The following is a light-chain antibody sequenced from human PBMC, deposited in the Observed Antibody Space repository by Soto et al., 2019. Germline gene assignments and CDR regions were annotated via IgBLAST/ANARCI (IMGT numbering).Light chain of an antibody. V-gene: IGLV1-51*01. Sequence: QSVLTQSPSVSAAPGQTVTISCSGTTSNIGNNYVSWYQLLPETAPKLLIYDNIKRPSGIPDRLSGSKSGTSATLVITGLQTGDEAYYYCGTWESSRNWVFGGGTKLTVL. CDR1: TSNIGNNY. CDR2: DNI. J-gene: IGLJ3*02. CDR3: GTWESSRNWV.